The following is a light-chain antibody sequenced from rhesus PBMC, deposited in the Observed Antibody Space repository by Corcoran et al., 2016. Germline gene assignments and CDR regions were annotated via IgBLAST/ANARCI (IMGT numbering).Light chain of an antibody. CDR3: GQGTHWPFT. V-gene: IGKV2-64*01. J-gene: IGKJ3*01. Sequence: DVVMTQSPLSLPITPGQPASISCRSSQSLVHSNGNTYLSWYQQKPGQPPRLLIYKVSNWDSGVPDRFSGSGAGTDFTLKISRVEAEDVGVDYCGQGTHWPFTFGPGTKLDIK. CDR2: KVS. CDR1: QSLVHSNGNTY.